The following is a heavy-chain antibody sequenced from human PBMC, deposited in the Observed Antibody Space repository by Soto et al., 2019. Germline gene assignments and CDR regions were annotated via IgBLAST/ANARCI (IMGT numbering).Heavy chain of an antibody. CDR1: GFTFSNYL. CDR2: IEPDGSEK. Sequence: PGGSLRLSCADSGFTFSNYLMSWVRQAPGMGLEWVASIEPDGSEKYYVDSVKGRFTISRDNAKNSLYLQMDSLRAEDTAVYYCARFRSLDPWGQGSLVTVSS. J-gene: IGHJ5*02. CDR3: ARFRSLDP. D-gene: IGHD3-10*01. V-gene: IGHV3-7*03.